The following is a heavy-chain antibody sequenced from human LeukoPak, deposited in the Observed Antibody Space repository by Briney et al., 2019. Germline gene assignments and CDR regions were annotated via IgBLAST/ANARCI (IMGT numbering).Heavy chain of an antibody. Sequence: PSETLSLTCAVYGGSFSGYYWSWIRQPPGKGLEWIREINHSGSTNYNPSLKSRVTISVDTSKNQFSLKLSSVTAADTAVYYCARGSDSSGWYGHYHYGMDVWGQGTTVTVSS. J-gene: IGHJ6*02. CDR1: GGSFSGYY. CDR2: INHSGST. V-gene: IGHV4-34*01. D-gene: IGHD6-19*01. CDR3: ARGSDSSGWYGHYHYGMDV.